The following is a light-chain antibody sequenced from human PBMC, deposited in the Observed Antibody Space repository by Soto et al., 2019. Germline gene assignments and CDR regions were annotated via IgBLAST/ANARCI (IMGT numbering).Light chain of an antibody. V-gene: IGLV3-21*02. CDR2: DDY. CDR3: QVWDTSSDVV. Sequence: SYVLTQPPSVSVAPGQTARITCGGDNIGRKSVHWYQQKPGQAPVLVVYDDYDRPSGIPERFSGSNSGNTATLTISGVEAGDEADYYCQVWDTSSDVVFGGVTKLTVL. J-gene: IGLJ2*01. CDR1: NIGRKS.